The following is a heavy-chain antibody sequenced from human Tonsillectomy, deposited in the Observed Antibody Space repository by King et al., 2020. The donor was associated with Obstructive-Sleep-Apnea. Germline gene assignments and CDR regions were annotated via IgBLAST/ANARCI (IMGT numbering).Heavy chain of an antibody. Sequence: VQLQQWGAGLLKPSETMSLTCAFYGGSFIGYYWSWISQPPWKWLEWMVQINHSGNTNYNPSLKSRVTISVDTYKTQFSLKVNSVTAADTAVYYCASPFQPLDYWGQGTLVTVSS. CDR3: ASPFQPLDY. V-gene: IGHV4-34*01. D-gene: IGHD2-2*01. J-gene: IGHJ4*02. CDR1: GGSFIGYY. CDR2: INHSGNT.